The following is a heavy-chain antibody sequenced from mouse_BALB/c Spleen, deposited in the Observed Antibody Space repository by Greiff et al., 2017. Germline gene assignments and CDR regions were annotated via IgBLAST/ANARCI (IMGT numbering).Heavy chain of an antibody. CDR3: ARQFPVRGYAMDY. CDR1: GFTFSSYA. Sequence: EVKLMESGGGLVKPGGSLKLSCAASGFTFSSYAMSWVRQTPEKRLEWVATISSGGSYTYYPDSVKGRFTISRDNAKNTLYLQMSSLRSEDTAMYYCARQFPVRGYAMDYWGQGTSVTVSS. CDR2: ISSGGSYT. J-gene: IGHJ4*01. V-gene: IGHV5-9-3*01.